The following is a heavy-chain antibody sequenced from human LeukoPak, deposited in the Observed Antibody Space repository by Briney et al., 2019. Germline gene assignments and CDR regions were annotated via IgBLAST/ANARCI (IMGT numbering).Heavy chain of an antibody. CDR3: VTGDHSPYYFHY. D-gene: IGHD1-26*01. CDR1: GSSLSGLS. J-gene: IGHJ4*02. V-gene: IGHV1-24*01. CDR2: FHPENDEI. Sequence: GASVKVSCTVSGSSLSGLSMHWVRHSRPKGLEWLGGFHPENDEIIYAENFQGRVTMTEDTSTDTAYMEPRSLRSEDTAVYYCVTGDHSPYYFHYWGQGTLVTVSS.